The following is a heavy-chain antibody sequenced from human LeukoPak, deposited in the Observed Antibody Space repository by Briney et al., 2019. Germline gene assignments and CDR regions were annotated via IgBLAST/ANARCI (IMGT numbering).Heavy chain of an antibody. CDR3: ASPSGNYLLGFDY. CDR1: GGSFSGYY. D-gene: IGHD1-26*01. CDR2: INHSGST. V-gene: IGHV4-34*01. Sequence: PSXTLSLTCAVYGGSFSGYYWSWIRQPPGKGLEWIGEINHSGSTNYNPSLKRRVTISVDTSKNQFSLKLSSVTAADTAVYYCASPSGNYLLGFDYWGQGTLVTVSS. J-gene: IGHJ4*02.